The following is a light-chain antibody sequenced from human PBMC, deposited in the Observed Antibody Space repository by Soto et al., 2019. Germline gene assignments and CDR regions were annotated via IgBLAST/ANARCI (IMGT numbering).Light chain of an antibody. J-gene: IGKJ1*01. CDR3: LQDYNYPRT. CDR1: QGIRND. Sequence: AIQMTQSPSSLSASVGDRVTITCRASQGIRNDLGWFQQKPGKAPKLLIYAASSLQSEVPSRFSGSGSGTDFTLTISSLQPEDFATYYCLQDYNYPRTFGQGTKVDIK. CDR2: AAS. V-gene: IGKV1-6*01.